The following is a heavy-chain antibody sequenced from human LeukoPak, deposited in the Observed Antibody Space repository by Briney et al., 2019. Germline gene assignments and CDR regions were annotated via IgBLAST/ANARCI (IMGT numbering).Heavy chain of an antibody. CDR2: IYSGGST. J-gene: IGHJ4*02. CDR1: GFTVSSNY. V-gene: IGHV3-66*01. D-gene: IGHD2-15*01. Sequence: GGSLRLSCAASGFTVSSNYMSRVRQAPGKGLEWVSVIYSGGSTYYADSVKGRFTISRDNSKNTLYLQMNSLRAEDTAVYYCAKGNIVVVVAATTSFDYWGQGTLVTVSS. CDR3: AKGNIVVVVAATTSFDY.